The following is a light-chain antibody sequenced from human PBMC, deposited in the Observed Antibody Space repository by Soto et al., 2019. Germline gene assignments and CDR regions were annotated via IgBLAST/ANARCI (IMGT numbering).Light chain of an antibody. Sequence: SYELTQPLSVSVALGQTARITCGGNNIGSKNVHWYQQKPGQAPVLVIYRDSNRPSGIPERVSGSNSGNTATLTISRAQAGDEADYYCQVWDSSTARVFGGGTQLTVL. CDR3: QVWDSSTARV. V-gene: IGLV3-9*01. J-gene: IGLJ3*02. CDR1: NIGSKN. CDR2: RDS.